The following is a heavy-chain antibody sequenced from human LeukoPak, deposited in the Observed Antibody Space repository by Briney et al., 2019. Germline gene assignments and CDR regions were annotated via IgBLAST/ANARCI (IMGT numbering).Heavy chain of an antibody. CDR3: AKDIAAAGIPGDY. D-gene: IGHD6-13*01. V-gene: IGHV3-43*01. J-gene: IGHJ4*02. Sequence: GGSLRLSCAASGFTFDDYTMHWVRHAPGKGLEWVSLISWDGGSTYYADSVKGRFTISRDNSKNSLYLQMNSLRTEDTALYYCAKDIAAAGIPGDYWGQGTLVTVSS. CDR1: GFTFDDYT. CDR2: ISWDGGST.